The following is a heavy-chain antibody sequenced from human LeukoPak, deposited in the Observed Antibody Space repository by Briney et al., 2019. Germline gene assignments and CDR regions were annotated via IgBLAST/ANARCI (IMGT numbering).Heavy chain of an antibody. Sequence: GRSLRRSCAASGFTFSSYAMHWVRQAPGKGLEWVAVISYDGSNKYYADSVKGRFTISRDNSKNTLYLQMNSLRAEDTAVYYCAGDAVAAAGNPLDYWGQGTLVTVSS. CDR3: AGDAVAAAGNPLDY. CDR1: GFTFSSYA. D-gene: IGHD6-13*01. J-gene: IGHJ4*02. V-gene: IGHV3-30-3*01. CDR2: ISYDGSNK.